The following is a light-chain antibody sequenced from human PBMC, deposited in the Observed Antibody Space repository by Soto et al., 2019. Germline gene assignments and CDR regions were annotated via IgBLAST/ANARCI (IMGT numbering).Light chain of an antibody. CDR3: QQYTTH. CDR1: QSISGW. V-gene: IGKV1-5*03. Sequence: DIQMTQSPSTLSASVGDRVTITCRASQSISGWLAWYQQKPGKAPKLLIYQASKLQSGVPSRFSGSGTGSGTEFTLTINSLQPDDFATYYCQQYTTHFGPGTRVEIK. J-gene: IGKJ3*01. CDR2: QAS.